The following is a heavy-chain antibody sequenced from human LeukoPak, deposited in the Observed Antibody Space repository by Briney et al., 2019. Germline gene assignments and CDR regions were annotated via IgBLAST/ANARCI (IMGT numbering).Heavy chain of an antibody. CDR1: GFTFSSYS. Sequence: GGSLRLSCAASGFTFSSYSMTWVRQAPGKGLEWVSYISSSSSTIYYADSVKGRFTISRDNAKNSLYLQMNSLRAEDTAVYYCAKDLSRFYYYYGMDVWGQGTTVTVSS. CDR2: ISSSSSTI. V-gene: IGHV3-48*01. CDR3: AKDLSRFYYYYGMDV. J-gene: IGHJ6*02.